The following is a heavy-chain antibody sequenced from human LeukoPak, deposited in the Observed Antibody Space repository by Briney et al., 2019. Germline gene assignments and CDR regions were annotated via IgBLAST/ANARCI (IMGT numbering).Heavy chain of an antibody. D-gene: IGHD2-21*01. CDR2: SYPGDSDT. Sequence: GESLKISCXGSGYSFTSYWIGWVRQMPGKGLKWMGISYPGDSDTRYSPSFQGQVTISADKSISTAYLQWSSLKASDTAMYYCARISDLAYCGGDCYSYYFDYWGQGTLVTVSS. J-gene: IGHJ4*02. CDR1: GYSFTSYW. V-gene: IGHV5-51*01. CDR3: ARISDLAYCGGDCYSYYFDY.